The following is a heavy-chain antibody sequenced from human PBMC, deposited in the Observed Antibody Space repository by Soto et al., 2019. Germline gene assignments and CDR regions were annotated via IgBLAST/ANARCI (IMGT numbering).Heavy chain of an antibody. CDR3: ARKENGYYVGY. CDR1: GYTFTSYG. J-gene: IGHJ4*02. V-gene: IGHV1-18*01. Sequence: ASVKVSCKASGYTFTSYGISWVRQAPGQGLEWMGWISAYNGNTNYAQKLQGRVTMTTDTSTSTVYMELRSLRSDDTAVYYCARKENGYYVGYWGQGTLVTVSS. D-gene: IGHD3-22*01. CDR2: ISAYNGNT.